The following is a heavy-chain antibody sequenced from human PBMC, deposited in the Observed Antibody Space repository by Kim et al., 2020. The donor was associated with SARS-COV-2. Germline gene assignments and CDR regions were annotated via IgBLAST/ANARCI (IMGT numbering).Heavy chain of an antibody. V-gene: IGHV1-69*13. CDR1: GGTFSSYA. Sequence: SVKVSCKASGGTFSSYAISWVRQAPGQGLEWMGGIIPIFGTANYAQKFEGRVTITADESTSTAYMELSSLRSEDTAVYYCARGGLERGGPDYWGQGTLVTVSS. CDR3: ARGGLERGGPDY. CDR2: IIPIFGTA. J-gene: IGHJ4*02. D-gene: IGHD3-16*01.